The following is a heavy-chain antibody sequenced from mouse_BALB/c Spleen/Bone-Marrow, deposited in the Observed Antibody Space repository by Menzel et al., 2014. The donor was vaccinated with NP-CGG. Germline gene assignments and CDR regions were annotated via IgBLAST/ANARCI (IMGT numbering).Heavy chain of an antibody. D-gene: IGHD1-1*01. Sequence: VQLKESGAELVKPGASVKLSCTASGFNIKDTYMHWVKQRPEQGLEWIGRIDPANGNTKYDPKFQDKATITADTSSNTAHLQLSSLTSEDTAVYYCANYYYGYYFDYWGQGTTLTVSS. V-gene: IGHV14-3*02. J-gene: IGHJ2*01. CDR1: GFNIKDTY. CDR3: ANYYYGYYFDY. CDR2: IDPANGNT.